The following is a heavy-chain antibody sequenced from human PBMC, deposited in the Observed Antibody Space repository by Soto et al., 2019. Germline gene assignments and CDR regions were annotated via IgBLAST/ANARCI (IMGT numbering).Heavy chain of an antibody. D-gene: IGHD4-17*01. Sequence: LSLTCTVSGDSVRKYYWNWIRQPAGKGLEWIGRIHSTRSPNYNPSLKSRVTMSVDTSKNQFSLKLNLTSVTAADTAVYYCARSPAYGDYANLDTWGQGTLVTVSS. V-gene: IGHV4-4*07. CDR1: GDSVRKYY. J-gene: IGHJ5*02. CDR2: IHSTRSP. CDR3: ARSPAYGDYANLDT.